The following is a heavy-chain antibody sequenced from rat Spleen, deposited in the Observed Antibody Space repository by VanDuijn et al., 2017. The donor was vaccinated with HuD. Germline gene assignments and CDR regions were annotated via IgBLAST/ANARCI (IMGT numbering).Heavy chain of an antibody. CDR3: TRVNYSAYMDFDY. Sequence: EVQLVESDGGLVQPGRSLKLSCAASGFTFSDYYMAWVRQAPTKGLEWVATISHDGSSTYYRDSVKGRFTISRDNAKSTLYLQMTSLRSEDTATYHCTRVNYSAYMDFDYWGQGVMVTVSS. CDR1: GFTFSDYY. V-gene: IGHV5-29*01. CDR2: ISHDGSST. J-gene: IGHJ2*01. D-gene: IGHD1-2*01.